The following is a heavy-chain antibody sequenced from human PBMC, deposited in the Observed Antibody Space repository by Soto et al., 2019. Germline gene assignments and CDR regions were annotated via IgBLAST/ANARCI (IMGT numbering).Heavy chain of an antibody. CDR3: ARGRGYSYGPYYFDY. J-gene: IGHJ4*02. CDR2: IYYSGTT. V-gene: IGHV4-31*03. D-gene: IGHD5-18*01. Sequence: PSETLSLTCTVSGGSISSEGYYWSWFRQLPGKGLEWIGDIYYSGTTYHNPSLRSRLTISGDASKNQFSLKLSSVTDADTAIYYCARGRGYSYGPYYFDYWGQGTLVTVSS. CDR1: GGSISSEGYY.